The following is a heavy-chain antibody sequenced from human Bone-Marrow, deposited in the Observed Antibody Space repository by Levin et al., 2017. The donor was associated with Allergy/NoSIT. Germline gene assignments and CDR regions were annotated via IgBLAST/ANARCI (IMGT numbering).Heavy chain of an antibody. CDR1: GFTFSSYG. CDR2: IWYDGSNK. CDR3: AREYYDFWSGYYSLALDY. V-gene: IGHV3-33*01. D-gene: IGHD3-3*01. Sequence: GGSLRLSCAASGFTFSSYGMHWVRQAPGKGLEWVAVIWYDGSNKYYADSVKGRFTISRDNSKNTLYLQMNSLRAEDTAVYYCAREYYDFWSGYYSLALDYWGQGTLVTVSS. J-gene: IGHJ4*02.